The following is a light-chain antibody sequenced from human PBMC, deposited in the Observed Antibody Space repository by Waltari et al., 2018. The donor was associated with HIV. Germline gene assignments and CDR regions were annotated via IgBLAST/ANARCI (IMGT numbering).Light chain of an antibody. Sequence: EFVLTQPPATLSLLPGERATLSCRASQSVSSYLAFYQQKPGQAPRLLIYDASNSATGIPARFSGSGSGTGFTRTITSLGPEDFAVYYCQQRSNWPPYTFGPGTKLESK. CDR2: DAS. J-gene: IGKJ2*01. CDR3: QQRSNWPPYT. CDR1: QSVSSY. V-gene: IGKV3-11*01.